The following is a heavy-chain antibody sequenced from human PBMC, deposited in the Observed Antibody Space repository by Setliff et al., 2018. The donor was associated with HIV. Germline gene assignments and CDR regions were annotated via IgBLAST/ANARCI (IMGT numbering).Heavy chain of an antibody. CDR1: GYTFTSYG. D-gene: IGHD3-9*01. CDR2: ISTYNGNR. V-gene: IGHV1-18*01. CDR3: ARVQGATHYDILTGYTLYGLDV. J-gene: IGHJ6*02. Sequence: ASVKVSCKASGYTFTSYGISWVRQAPGQGLEWMGWISTYNGNRNYAQKLQDRVTMTTDTSTNTAYTVVTSLRSDDTAVYYCARVQGATHYDILTGYTLYGLDVWGQGTTVTVSS.